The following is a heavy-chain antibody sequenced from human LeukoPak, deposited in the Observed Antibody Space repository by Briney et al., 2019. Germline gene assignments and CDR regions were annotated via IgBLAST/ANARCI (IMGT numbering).Heavy chain of an antibody. D-gene: IGHD6-13*01. CDR2: IKTDGSEK. CDR3: ARLYSSSVNF. J-gene: IGHJ4*02. Sequence: GRSLRLSCEGSGFTFSNYWMGWVRQAPGKGLQWVANIKTDGSEKYYVDSVKGRFTISRDNAKNSLYLQMNSPRADDTAVYYCARLYSSSVNFWGRGTMVTVSS. V-gene: IGHV3-7*01. CDR1: GFTFSNYW.